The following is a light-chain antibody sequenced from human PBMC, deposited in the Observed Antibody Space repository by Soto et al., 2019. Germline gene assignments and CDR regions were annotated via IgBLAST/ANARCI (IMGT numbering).Light chain of an antibody. J-gene: IGLJ2*01. CDR3: QTWDTGTVV. Sequence: QAVVTQSPSASASLGASVNLTCTLSSGHSSYAIAWHQQQPEKGPRYLMKFDSDGTHTKGDGIPDRFSGSSSGAERYLTISSLQSEDEADYYCQTWDTGTVVFGGGTKVTVL. CDR1: SGHSSYA. V-gene: IGLV4-69*01. CDR2: FDSDGTH.